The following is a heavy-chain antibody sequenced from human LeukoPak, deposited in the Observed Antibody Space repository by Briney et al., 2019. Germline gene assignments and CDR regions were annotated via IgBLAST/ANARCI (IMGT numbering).Heavy chain of an antibody. D-gene: IGHD1-26*01. Sequence: PGGSLRLSCAASGFTFDDYAMHWVRQAPGKGLEWVSLISGDGGSTYYADSVKGRFTISRDNSKNSLYLQMISLRTEYTALYYCAKDAGEWEPADWGQGTLVTVSS. V-gene: IGHV3-43*02. J-gene: IGHJ4*02. CDR1: GFTFDDYA. CDR2: ISGDGGST. CDR3: AKDAGEWEPAD.